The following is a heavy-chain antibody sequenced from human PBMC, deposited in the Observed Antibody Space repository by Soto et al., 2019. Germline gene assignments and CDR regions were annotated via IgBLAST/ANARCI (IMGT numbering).Heavy chain of an antibody. CDR1: GDSINSSHW. CDR3: ARDAYDRSDY. D-gene: IGHD3-10*02. J-gene: IGHJ4*02. Sequence: SETLSLTCAVSGDSINSSHWWNWVRQPPGKGLEWIGQISHSGSTYYNPSLKSRVTTSVDTSRNQFSLKINSVTAADTAVYYCARDAYDRSDYWGRGTLVTVSS. CDR2: ISHSGST. V-gene: IGHV4-4*02.